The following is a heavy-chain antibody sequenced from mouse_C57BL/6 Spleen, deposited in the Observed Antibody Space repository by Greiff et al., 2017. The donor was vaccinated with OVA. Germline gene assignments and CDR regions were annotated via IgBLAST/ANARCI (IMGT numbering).Heavy chain of an antibody. Sequence: EVKVVESGGDLVKPGGSLKLSCAASGFTFSSYGMSWVRQTPDKRLEWVATISSGGSYTYYPDSVKGRFTISRDNAKNTLYLQMSSLKSEDTAMYYCARPAYYNAMDYWGQGTSVTVSS. CDR1: GFTFSSYG. D-gene: IGHD2-12*01. CDR2: ISSGGSYT. J-gene: IGHJ4*01. CDR3: ARPAYYNAMDY. V-gene: IGHV5-6*01.